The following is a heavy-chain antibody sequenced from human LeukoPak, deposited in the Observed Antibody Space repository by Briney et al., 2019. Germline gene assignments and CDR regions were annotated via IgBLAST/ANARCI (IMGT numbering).Heavy chain of an antibody. V-gene: IGHV4-59*11. J-gene: IGHJ6*03. Sequence: SETLSLTCTVSGGSIGSHYWSWIRQPPGKGLEWIGYIYYSGSTNYNPSLKSRVTISVDTSKNQFSLKLSSVTAADTAVYYCAREGTYPYYYYYMDVWGKGTTVTVSS. CDR1: GGSIGSHY. CDR3: AREGTYPYYYYYMDV. D-gene: IGHD1/OR15-1a*01. CDR2: IYYSGST.